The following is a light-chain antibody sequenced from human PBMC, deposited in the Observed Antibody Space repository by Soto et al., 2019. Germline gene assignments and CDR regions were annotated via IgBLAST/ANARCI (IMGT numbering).Light chain of an antibody. CDR2: DAS. J-gene: IGKJ3*01. CDR1: QDISHY. CDR3: QQYDNLPFT. Sequence: DIQMTQSPSSLSASVGDRVTITCQASQDISHYLNWYQKKPGKAPNLLTYDASNLETGVPSRFSGSGSGTDFTFTISSLQPEDIATYYCQQYDNLPFTFGPGTKVDIK. V-gene: IGKV1-33*01.